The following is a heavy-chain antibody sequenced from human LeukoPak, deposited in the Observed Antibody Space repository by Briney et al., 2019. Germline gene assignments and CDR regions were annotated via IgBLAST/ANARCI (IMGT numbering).Heavy chain of an antibody. J-gene: IGHJ4*02. V-gene: IGHV3-23*01. D-gene: IGHD4-17*01. CDR2: ISGSGGST. CDR3: AKDKTSFFSYGVYWDY. CDR1: GFTFSSYA. Sequence: PGGSLRLSCAASGFTFSSYAMSWVRQAPGKGLEWVPAISGSGGSTYYADSVKGRFTISRDNSKNTLYLQMNSLRAEDTAVYYCAKDKTSFFSYGVYWDYWGQGTLVTVSS.